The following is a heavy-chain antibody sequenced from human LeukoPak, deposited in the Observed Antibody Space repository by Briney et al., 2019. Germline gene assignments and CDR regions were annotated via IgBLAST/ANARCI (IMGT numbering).Heavy chain of an antibody. CDR1: GGSISTFY. J-gene: IGHJ4*02. Sequence: SETLSLTCTVSGGSISTFYWSWIRQPPGEGLEWIAYIFHSGNTNYNPSLKSRVTMSVDTSKNQFSLRLSSVTAADTAVYYCARGPVGSGWYFDYWGQGILVTVSS. CDR2: IFHSGNT. CDR3: ARGPVGSGWYFDY. D-gene: IGHD6-19*01. V-gene: IGHV4-59*01.